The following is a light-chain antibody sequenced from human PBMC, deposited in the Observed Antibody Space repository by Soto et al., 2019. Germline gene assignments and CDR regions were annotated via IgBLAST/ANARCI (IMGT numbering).Light chain of an antibody. V-gene: IGLV6-57*04. CDR2: ENN. Sequence: NFMLTQPHSVSESPGKTVTISCTRSSGSIASNYVQWYQQRPGSAPTTVIYENNQRPSGCPDRFSGSTDGSSNSASLTISGLQTEDEADYYCQSYDSSNVVFGGGTKLTVL. CDR3: QSYDSSNVV. J-gene: IGLJ2*01. CDR1: SGSIASNY.